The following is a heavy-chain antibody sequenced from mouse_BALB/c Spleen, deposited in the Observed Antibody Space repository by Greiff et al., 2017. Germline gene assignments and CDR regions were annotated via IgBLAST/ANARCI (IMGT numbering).Heavy chain of an antibody. Sequence: EVQRVESGGDLVKPGGSLKLSCAASGFTFSSYGMSWVRQTPDKRLEWVATISSGGSYTYYPDSVKGRFTISRDNAKNTLYLQMSSLKSEDTAMYYCARGGYDVDGYYYAMDYWGQGTSVTVSS. CDR3: ARGGYDVDGYYYAMDY. J-gene: IGHJ4*01. D-gene: IGHD2-14*01. V-gene: IGHV5-6*01. CDR1: GFTFSSYG. CDR2: ISSGGSYT.